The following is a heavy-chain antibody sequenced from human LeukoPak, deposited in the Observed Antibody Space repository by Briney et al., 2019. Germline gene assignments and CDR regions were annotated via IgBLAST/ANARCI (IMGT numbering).Heavy chain of an antibody. CDR1: GFTLSSYS. J-gene: IGHJ4*02. Sequence: GGSLRLSGAPSGFTLSSYSMNWVRQAPGKWLEWVSSISSSSSYIYYADSVKARFTISRDNANNSLYLQMNTLRAEDTAVYYCARDRPIVGATPGFDYWGQGTLVTVSS. V-gene: IGHV3-21*01. CDR2: ISSSSSYI. CDR3: ARDRPIVGATPGFDY. D-gene: IGHD1-26*01.